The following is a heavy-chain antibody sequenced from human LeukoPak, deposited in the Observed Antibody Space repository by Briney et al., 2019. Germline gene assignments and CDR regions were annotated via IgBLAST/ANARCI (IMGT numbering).Heavy chain of an antibody. CDR2: INHSGST. CDR1: GGSFSGYY. CDR3: AKAGGYSSDY. J-gene: IGHJ4*02. V-gene: IGHV4-34*01. D-gene: IGHD5-18*01. Sequence: PSETLSLTCAVYGGSFSGYYWSWIRQPPGKGLEWIGEINHSGSTNYNPSLKSRVTISVDTSKNQFSLKLSSVTAADTAVYYCAKAGGYSSDYWGQGTLVTVSS.